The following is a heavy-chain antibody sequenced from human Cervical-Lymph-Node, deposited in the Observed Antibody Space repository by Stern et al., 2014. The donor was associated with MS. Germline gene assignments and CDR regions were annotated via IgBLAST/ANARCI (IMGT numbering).Heavy chain of an antibody. J-gene: IGHJ6*02. CDR3: AGGGGGRISMTTAVLYGLDV. CDR2: IIPVGGNA. CDR1: GGIFSSHA. Sequence: QVQLVQSGAEVKKPGSSVKVSCKASGGIFSSHATSWVRQAPGQGLELMGGIIPVGGNADYAQTFQGRITITADESTKPVYMELSSLKSEDAAVYYCAGGGGGRISMTTAVLYGLDVWGQGTTVTVS. V-gene: IGHV1-69*12. D-gene: IGHD3-22*01.